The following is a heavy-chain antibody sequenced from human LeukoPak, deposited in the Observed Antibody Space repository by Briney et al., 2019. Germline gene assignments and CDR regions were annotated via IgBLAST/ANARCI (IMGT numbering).Heavy chain of an antibody. CDR1: GATFSSYA. V-gene: IGHV1-69*13. Sequence: ASVKVSCKASGATFSSYAISWVRQAPGQGLEWMGGIIPIFGTANYAQKFQGRVTITADESTSTAYTELSSLRSEDTAVYYCARGKLNKATTVTTGLDVHDPWGQGTLVTVSS. CDR3: ARGKLNKATTVTTGLDVHDP. D-gene: IGHD4-17*01. J-gene: IGHJ5*02. CDR2: IIPIFGTA.